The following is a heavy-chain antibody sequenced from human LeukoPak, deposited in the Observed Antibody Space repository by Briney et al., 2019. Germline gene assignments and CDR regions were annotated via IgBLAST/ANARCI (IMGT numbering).Heavy chain of an antibody. D-gene: IGHD1-26*01. Sequence: GGSLRLSCAASGFTLSSYNMNWVRQAPGKGLEWISYITTSIDIISYADSVKGRFTISRDNAKNSLYLQMDSLRDEDTAVYYCARDFSGSWGVSYWGQGTLVTVSS. CDR1: GFTLSSYN. CDR3: ARDFSGSWGVSY. CDR2: ITTSIDII. V-gene: IGHV3-48*02. J-gene: IGHJ4*02.